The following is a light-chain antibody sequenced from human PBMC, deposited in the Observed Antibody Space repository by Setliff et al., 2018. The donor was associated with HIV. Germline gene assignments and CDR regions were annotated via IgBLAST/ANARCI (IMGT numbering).Light chain of an antibody. CDR3: SSFTASGTVI. CDR1: SSDVGANKF. CDR2: EAT. Sequence: QSVLTQPASVSGSPGQSIIISCTGTSSDVGANKFVSWYQQHPGETPKLMIHEATNRPSGVSNRFSGSKPGNTASLTISGLQAGDEADYYCSSFTASGTVIFGGGTKVTVL. V-gene: IGLV2-14*01. J-gene: IGLJ2*01.